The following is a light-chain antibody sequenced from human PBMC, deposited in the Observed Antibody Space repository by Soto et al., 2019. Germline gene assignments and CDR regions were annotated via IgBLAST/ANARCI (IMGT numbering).Light chain of an antibody. Sequence: EIVLTQSPGTLSLSPGERATLSCRASQSVSSSYLAWYQQKPGQAPRLLIYGASGRATGIPDRFSGSGSGTGVPLTISRLEPEECAVYYCQQYGSSPLFSFGRGTKVDIK. CDR3: QQYGSSPLFS. J-gene: IGKJ3*01. V-gene: IGKV3-20*01. CDR1: QSVSSSY. CDR2: GAS.